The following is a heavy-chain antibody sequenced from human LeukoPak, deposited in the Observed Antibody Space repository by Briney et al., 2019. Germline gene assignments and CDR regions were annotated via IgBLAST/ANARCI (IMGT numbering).Heavy chain of an antibody. CDR2: IGPTGSDR. CDR1: GLTFSTSG. CDR3: ATETNGRHYDY. V-gene: IGHV3-21*06. Sequence: SGGSLRLSCTASGLTFSTSGFNWVRQAPGKGLEWVASIGPTGSDRYHADSIKGRFTISRDNANNFPYLQMNSLRAEDTAVYYCATETNGRHYDYWGQGTLLTVSS. J-gene: IGHJ4*02. D-gene: IGHD1-14*01.